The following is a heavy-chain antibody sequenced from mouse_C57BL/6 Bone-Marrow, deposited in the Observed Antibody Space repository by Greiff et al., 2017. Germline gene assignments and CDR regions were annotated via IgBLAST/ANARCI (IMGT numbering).Heavy chain of an antibody. D-gene: IGHD1-1*01. CDR3: ASLPIYYYGSRYAMDY. CDR1: GFSLTSYG. CDR2: IWSDGST. V-gene: IGHV2-6*03. J-gene: IGHJ4*01. Sequence: QVHVKQSGPGLVAPSQSLSITCTVSGFSLTSYGVHWVRQPPGKGLEWLVVIWSDGSTTYNSALKSRLSISKDNSKSQVFLKMNSLQTDDTAMYYCASLPIYYYGSRYAMDYWGQGTSVTVSS.